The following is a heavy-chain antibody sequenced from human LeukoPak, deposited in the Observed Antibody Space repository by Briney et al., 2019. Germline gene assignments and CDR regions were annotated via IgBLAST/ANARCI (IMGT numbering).Heavy chain of an antibody. CDR2: IYYSGST. Sequence: SETLSLTCTVSGGSISSYYWSWIRQPPGKGLEWIGYIYYSGSTNYNPSLKSRVTISVDTSKNQFSLKLSSATAADTAVYYCARSSPGIAAAEDYWGQGTLVTVSS. CDR1: GGSISSYY. CDR3: ARSSPGIAAAEDY. J-gene: IGHJ4*02. V-gene: IGHV4-59*01. D-gene: IGHD6-13*01.